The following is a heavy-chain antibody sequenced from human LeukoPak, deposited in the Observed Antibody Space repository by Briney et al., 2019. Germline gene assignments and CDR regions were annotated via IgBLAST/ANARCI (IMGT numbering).Heavy chain of an antibody. Sequence: GGTLRLSCAASGFTFSNYAMNWVRQAPGKGLEWVANIFQDGNDKYYVDSVKGRFTISRDNAKNSLYLQLNSLRVEDTAVYYCASRIVGTPDYFDYWGQGTLVTVSS. D-gene: IGHD1-26*01. J-gene: IGHJ4*02. CDR1: GFTFSNYA. V-gene: IGHV3-7*01. CDR2: IFQDGNDK. CDR3: ASRIVGTPDYFDY.